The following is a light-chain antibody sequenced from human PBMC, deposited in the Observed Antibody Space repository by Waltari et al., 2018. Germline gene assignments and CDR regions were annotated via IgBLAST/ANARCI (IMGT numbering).Light chain of an antibody. CDR1: AGAFTSGNY. CDR3: LLYDGSDQV. Sequence: QTVVTQEPSLTVSPGGAVTPPCASSAGAFTSGNYPNWIQQKPGQVPRSLIHSTTNRHSWTPARFSGSLLGGKAALTLSGVQPEDEAEYYCLLYDGSDQVFGGGTKLTVL. V-gene: IGLV7-43*01. J-gene: IGLJ3*02. CDR2: STT.